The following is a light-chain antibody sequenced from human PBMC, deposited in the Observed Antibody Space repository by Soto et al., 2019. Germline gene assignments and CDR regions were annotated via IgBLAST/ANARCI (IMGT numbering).Light chain of an antibody. CDR1: SSNIGGNT. CDR3: AAWDASLNGYV. J-gene: IGLJ1*01. Sequence: QSVLTQPPSASGTPGQRVTISCSGSSSNIGGNTVNWYQQLPGTAPKLLIYSNDQRRSGVPDRFSGSKSGTSASLAISGLQSEDEAVYYCAAWDASLNGYVFGAGTKLTVL. CDR2: SND. V-gene: IGLV1-44*01.